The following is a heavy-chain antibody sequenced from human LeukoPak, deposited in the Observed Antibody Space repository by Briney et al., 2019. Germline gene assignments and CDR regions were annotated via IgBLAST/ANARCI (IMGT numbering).Heavy chain of an antibody. CDR3: AREGIAAAGIDY. D-gene: IGHD6-13*01. CDR1: GFTFSSCG. CDR2: IWYDGSNK. V-gene: IGHV3-33*01. Sequence: PGRSLRLSCAASGFTFSSCGMHWVRQAPGKGLEWVAVIWYDGSNKYYADSVKGRFTISRDNSKNTLYLQMNSLRAEDTAVYYCAREGIAAAGIDYWGQGTLVTVSS. J-gene: IGHJ4*02.